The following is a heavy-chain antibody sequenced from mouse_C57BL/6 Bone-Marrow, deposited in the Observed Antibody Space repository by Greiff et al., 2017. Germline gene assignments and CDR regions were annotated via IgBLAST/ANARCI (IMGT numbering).Heavy chain of an antibody. D-gene: IGHD2-1*01. V-gene: IGHV2-2*01. J-gene: IGHJ4*01. CDR2: IWSGRST. Sequence: QVQLQQSGPGLVQPSQSLSITCTVSGFSLTSYGVHWVRQSPGKGLEWLGVIWSGRSTDYNAAFISRLSISKDNSKSQVFFKMNSLQADDTAIYYCARNRLPYYAMDYWGQGTSVTVSS. CDR1: GFSLTSYG. CDR3: ARNRLPYYAMDY.